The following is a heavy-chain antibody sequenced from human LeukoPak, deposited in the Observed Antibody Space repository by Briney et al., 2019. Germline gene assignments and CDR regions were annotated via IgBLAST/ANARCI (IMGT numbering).Heavy chain of an antibody. Sequence: GESLNISCKGSGYSFTSYWFGWVRQMAGKGLEWMGIIYPGDSDTRYSPSFQGQVTISADKSISTAYLQWSSLKASDTAMYYCARRKGGIAAPLYYFDYWGQGTLVTVSS. CDR3: ARRKGGIAAPLYYFDY. CDR2: IYPGDSDT. V-gene: IGHV5-51*01. J-gene: IGHJ4*02. D-gene: IGHD6-13*01. CDR1: GYSFTSYW.